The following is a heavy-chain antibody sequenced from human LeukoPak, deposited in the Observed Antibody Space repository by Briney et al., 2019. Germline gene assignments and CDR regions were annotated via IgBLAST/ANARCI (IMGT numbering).Heavy chain of an antibody. V-gene: IGHV3-7*01. Sequence: GGSLRLSCAASGFTFSSYWMSWVRQAPGKGLEWVANIKQDGSEKYYVDSVKGRFTISRDNAKNSLYLQMNSLRAEDTAVYYCARTYSGSYLTFDYWGQGTLVTVSS. CDR1: GFTFSSYW. J-gene: IGHJ4*02. D-gene: IGHD1-26*01. CDR3: ARTYSGSYLTFDY. CDR2: IKQDGSEK.